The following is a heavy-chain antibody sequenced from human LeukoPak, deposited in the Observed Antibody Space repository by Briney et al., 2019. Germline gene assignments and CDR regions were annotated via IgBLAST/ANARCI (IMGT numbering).Heavy chain of an antibody. CDR2: IYYSGST. D-gene: IGHD3-9*01. V-gene: IGHV4-39*01. Sequence: SESLSLTCTVSGGSIISRSYDWGWIRQPPGKGLGWIGSIYYSGSTYYNPSLKGRVTISVDTSKNQFSLKLSSVTAADTAVYYCARAPGDILTGYYVGQYFQHWGQGTLVAVSS. CDR1: GGSIISRSYD. CDR3: ARAPGDILTGYYVGQYFQH. J-gene: IGHJ1*01.